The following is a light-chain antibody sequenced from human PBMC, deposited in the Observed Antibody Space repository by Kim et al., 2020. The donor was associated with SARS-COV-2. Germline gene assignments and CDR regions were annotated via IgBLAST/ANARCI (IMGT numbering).Light chain of an antibody. J-gene: IGLJ2*01. CDR1: SGSIDDNY. Sequence: NFMLTQPHSVSESPGKTVTISCTRSSGSIDDNYVQWYQQRPGGVPTTVIYEDDQRPSGVSDRFSGSIDNSSNSASLTISELKTEDEADYYCQSYNRSNVVFGGGTKLTVL. V-gene: IGLV6-57*04. CDR3: QSYNRSNVV. CDR2: EDD.